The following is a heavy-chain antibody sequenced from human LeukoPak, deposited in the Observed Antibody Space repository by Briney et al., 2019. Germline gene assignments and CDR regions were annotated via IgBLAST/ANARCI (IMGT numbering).Heavy chain of an antibody. V-gene: IGHV3-23*01. Sequence: QAGGSLRLSCAASGFTFSSYAMSWVRQAPGKGLEWVSAISGSGGSTYYADSVKGRFTISRDNSKNTLYLQMNSLRAEDTAVYYCAKDLGNSMIGHPEYAFGIWGQGTMVTVSS. CDR2: ISGSGGST. CDR3: AKDLGNSMIGHPEYAFGI. J-gene: IGHJ3*02. CDR1: GFTFSSYA. D-gene: IGHD3-22*01.